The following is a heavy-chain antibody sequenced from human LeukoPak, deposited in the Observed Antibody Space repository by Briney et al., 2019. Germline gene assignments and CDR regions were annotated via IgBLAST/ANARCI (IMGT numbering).Heavy chain of an antibody. CDR2: IIPIFGTA. J-gene: IGHJ4*02. V-gene: IGHV1-69*05. Sequence: SAKVSFKASGGTFSSYAISWVRQAPGQGLEWMGRIIPIFGTANYAQKFQGRVTITTDESTSTAYMELSSLRSEDTAVYYCARTLYSGSYYPDYWGQGTLVTVSS. D-gene: IGHD1-26*01. CDR3: ARTLYSGSYYPDY. CDR1: GGTFSSYA.